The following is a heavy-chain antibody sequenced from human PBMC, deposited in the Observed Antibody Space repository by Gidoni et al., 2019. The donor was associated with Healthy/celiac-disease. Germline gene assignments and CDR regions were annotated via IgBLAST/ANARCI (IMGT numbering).Heavy chain of an antibody. Sequence: QVQLQESGPGLVKPSETLSLTCTVSGGSISSYYWSWIRQPPGKGLEWIGYIYYSGSTNYNPSLKSRVTISVDTSKNQFSLKLSSVTAADTAVYYCARALGATTFYYYYYGMDVWGQGTTVTVSS. CDR1: GGSISSYY. V-gene: IGHV4-59*01. J-gene: IGHJ6*02. CDR2: IYYSGST. CDR3: ARALGATTFYYYYYGMDV. D-gene: IGHD1-26*01.